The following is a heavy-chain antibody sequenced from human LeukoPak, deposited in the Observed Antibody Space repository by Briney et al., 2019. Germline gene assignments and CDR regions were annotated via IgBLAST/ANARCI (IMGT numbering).Heavy chain of an antibody. CDR1: GGSISSSSYY. Sequence: SETLSLTCTVSGGSISSSSYYWGWIRQPPGKGLEWIGSIYYSGSTYYNPSLKSRVTISVDTSKNQFSLKLSSVTAADTAVHYCARAGRYNWNYGFGYWGQGTLVTVSS. J-gene: IGHJ4*02. D-gene: IGHD1-7*01. V-gene: IGHV4-39*07. CDR2: IYYSGST. CDR3: ARAGRYNWNYGFGY.